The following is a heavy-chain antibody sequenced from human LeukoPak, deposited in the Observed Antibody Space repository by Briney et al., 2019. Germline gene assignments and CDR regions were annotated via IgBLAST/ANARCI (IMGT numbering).Heavy chain of an antibody. D-gene: IGHD3-10*01. CDR2: IYYSGST. CDR1: GCSISSYY. J-gene: IGHJ5*02. V-gene: IGHV4-59*08. Sequence: SETLSLTCTVSGCSISSYYWSWIRQPPGQGLEWIGYIYYSGSTNYNPSLKSRVTISVDTSKNQFSLKLSSVTAADTAVYYCARRKYYGSGSSYNWFDPWGQGTLVPVSS. CDR3: ARRKYYGSGSSYNWFDP.